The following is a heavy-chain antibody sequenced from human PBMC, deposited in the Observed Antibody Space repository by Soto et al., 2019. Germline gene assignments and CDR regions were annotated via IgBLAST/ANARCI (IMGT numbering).Heavy chain of an antibody. D-gene: IGHD2-8*01. V-gene: IGHV1-18*01. CDR2: ISAYNGNT. J-gene: IGHJ6*03. CDR1: GYTFTSYG. CDR3: ARGMGDCTNGVCRTQKGYYYMDV. Sequence: ASVKVSCKASGYTFTSYGISWVRQAPGQGLEWMGWISAYNGNTNYARKLQGRVTMTTDTSTSTAYMELRSLRSDDTAVYYCARGMGDCTNGVCRTQKGYYYMDVWGKGTTVTVSS.